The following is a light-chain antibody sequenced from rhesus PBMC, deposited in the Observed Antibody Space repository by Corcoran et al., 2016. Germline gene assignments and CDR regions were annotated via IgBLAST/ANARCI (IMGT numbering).Light chain of an antibody. CDR1: QGISSW. CDR3: QQVYNTPYS. J-gene: IGKJ2*01. Sequence: DIQMTQSPSSLSASVGDKVTITCRASQGISSWLAWYQQKPGKAPKLLISAASRLQSGVPSRLRGSGCGTDYTRTISSLQPEDVATYVCQQVYNTPYSFGQGTKVEIK. V-gene: IGKV1-18*01. CDR2: AAS.